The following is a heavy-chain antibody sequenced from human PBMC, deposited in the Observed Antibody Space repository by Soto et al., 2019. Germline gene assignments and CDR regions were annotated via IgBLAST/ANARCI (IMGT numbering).Heavy chain of an antibody. Sequence: QLQLQESGPGLVKPSETLSLTCTVSGGSISSSSYYWGWIRQPPGKGLEWIGSIYYSGSTYYNPSLKSRVTISVDTSKNQFSLKLSSVTAADTAVYYCARSSYYYDGGGNDYLGQGTLVTVSS. D-gene: IGHD3-22*01. CDR3: ARSSYYYDGGGNDY. J-gene: IGHJ4*02. V-gene: IGHV4-39*01. CDR1: GGSISSSSYY. CDR2: IYYSGST.